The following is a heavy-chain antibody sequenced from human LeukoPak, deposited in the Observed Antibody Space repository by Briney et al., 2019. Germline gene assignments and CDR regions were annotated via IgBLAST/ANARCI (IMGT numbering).Heavy chain of an antibody. Sequence: GSLRLSCAASGFPFSSYSMNWVRQAPGKGLEWVSSISSSSSCIYYADSVKGRFTISRDNAKNSLYLQMNSLRAEDTAVYYCASHTYYYDSSGYNWGQGTLVTVSS. J-gene: IGHJ4*02. CDR3: ASHTYYYDSSGYN. CDR2: ISSSSSCI. D-gene: IGHD3-22*01. V-gene: IGHV3-21*01. CDR1: GFPFSSYS.